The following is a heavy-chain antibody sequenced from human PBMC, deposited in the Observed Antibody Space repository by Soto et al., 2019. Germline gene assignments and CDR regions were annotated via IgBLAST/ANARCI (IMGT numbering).Heavy chain of an antibody. D-gene: IGHD6-13*01. V-gene: IGHV4-4*02. J-gene: IGHJ5*02. CDR2: IYHSGDT. CDR1: GDSISNTNW. Sequence: QVQLQESGPGLVKPSGTLSLTCAVSGDSISNTNWWSWVRQPPGKGLEWIGEIYHSGDTNYNPSLKSRVILSVDKSKNQFFLKVNSVTAADTAVYYCARGERQQQRDTGGRGILVTVSS. CDR3: ARGERQQQRDT.